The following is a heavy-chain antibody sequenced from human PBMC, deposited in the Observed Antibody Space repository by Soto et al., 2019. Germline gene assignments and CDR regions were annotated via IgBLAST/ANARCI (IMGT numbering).Heavy chain of an antibody. CDR2: IKEDGSEK. D-gene: IGHD5-12*01. CDR3: ARGGGTDCQAYEFYY. CDR1: KFTFSSYL. V-gene: IGHV3-7*05. Sequence: EVQLVESGGGLVQPGGSLRLSCAASKFTFSSYLMSWVRQAPGKGLEWVANIKEDGSEKNYVDSVKGQFTISRDNAKNSLDLEMNSLKAEDTALYFWARGGGTDCQAYEFYYRGQGTLVTVSS. J-gene: IGHJ4*02.